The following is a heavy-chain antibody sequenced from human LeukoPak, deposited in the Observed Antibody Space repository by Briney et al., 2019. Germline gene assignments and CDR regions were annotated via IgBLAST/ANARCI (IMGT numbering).Heavy chain of an antibody. D-gene: IGHD6-6*01. V-gene: IGHV3-9*01. CDR1: GFTFGDYA. CDR2: ISWNSGSK. Sequence: GGSLRLSCAASGFTFGDYAMHWVRQAPGKGLEWVSSISWNSGSKNYAESVKGRFTISRDNFKNTLYLQMNSLRVQDTAVYYCATDMRGGSSSSPAWGQGTLVTVSS. J-gene: IGHJ5*02. CDR3: ATDMRGGSSSSPA.